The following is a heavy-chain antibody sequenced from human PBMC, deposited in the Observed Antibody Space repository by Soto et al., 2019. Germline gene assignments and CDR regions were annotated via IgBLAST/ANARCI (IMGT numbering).Heavy chain of an antibody. CDR2: IYTSDNT. J-gene: IGHJ4*02. Sequence: QVQLQESGPRLVKPSETLSLTCTVSGGSVSGYYWSWIRQTAGKGLEWIGRIYTSDNTDFSPSLKSRVAMSVDTSKNQFSLELTSVTAADTGVYYCARGGARAVAATFDHWGQGALVTVSS. CDR3: ARGGARAVAATFDH. D-gene: IGHD6-19*01. CDR1: GGSVSGYY. V-gene: IGHV4-4*07.